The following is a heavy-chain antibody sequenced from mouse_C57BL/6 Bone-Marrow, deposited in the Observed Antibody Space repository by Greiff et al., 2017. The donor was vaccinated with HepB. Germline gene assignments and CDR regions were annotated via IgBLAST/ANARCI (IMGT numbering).Heavy chain of an antibody. D-gene: IGHD2-1*01. CDR2: IDPNSGGT. V-gene: IGHV1-72*01. CDR3: ARVLYGNYVSLCFDY. Sequence: QVQLQQPGAELVKPGASVKLSCKASGYTFTSYWMHWVKQRPGRGLEWIGRIDPNSGGTKYNEKFKSKATLTVDKPSSTAYMQLSSLTSEDSAVYYCARVLYGNYVSLCFDYWGQGTTLTVSS. CDR1: GYTFTSYW. J-gene: IGHJ2*01.